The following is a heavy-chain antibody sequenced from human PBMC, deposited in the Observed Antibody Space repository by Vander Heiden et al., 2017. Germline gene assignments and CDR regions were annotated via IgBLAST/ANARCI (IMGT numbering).Heavy chain of an antibody. Sequence: EGQLVESGGAFVQPGRSLRLSCSASGFTLRGHAMNWVRQTATKGVEWVSAISWNSNNIVYADSVKGRFTISRDNAKNSLYLKMDSLRVEDTALYFCVKDMGWLDAFEIWGQGTMVTVSS. D-gene: IGHD3-10*01. J-gene: IGHJ3*02. CDR1: GFTLRGHA. CDR3: VKDMGWLDAFEI. V-gene: IGHV3-9*01. CDR2: ISWNSNNI.